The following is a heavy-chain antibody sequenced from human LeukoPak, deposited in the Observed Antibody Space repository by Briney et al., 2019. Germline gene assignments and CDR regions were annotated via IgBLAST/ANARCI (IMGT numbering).Heavy chain of an antibody. D-gene: IGHD3-16*01. CDR1: GFTFSSYS. Sequence: GGSLRLSCAASGFTFSSYSMNWVRQAPGKGLEWVSSISSSSSYIYYADSVKGRFTISRDNSKNTLYLQMNSLRAEDTAVYYCAKDGIMITFGGENPFDYWGQGTLVTVSS. CDR2: ISSSSSYI. J-gene: IGHJ4*02. CDR3: AKDGIMITFGGENPFDY. V-gene: IGHV3-21*01.